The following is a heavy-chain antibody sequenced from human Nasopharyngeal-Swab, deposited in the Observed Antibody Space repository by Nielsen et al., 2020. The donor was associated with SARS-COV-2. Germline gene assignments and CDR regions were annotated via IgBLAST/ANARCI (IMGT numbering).Heavy chain of an antibody. Sequence: SETLSLTCTVSGGSISSYSWSWIRQPPGKGLEWIGSIYYSGSTNYNPSLKSRVTISVDTSKNQFSLKLSSVNAADTAVYYCARQLPGGSGSNWEYSFDYWGQGTLVTVSS. D-gene: IGHD3-10*01. CDR2: IYYSGST. J-gene: IGHJ4*02. V-gene: IGHV4-39*01. CDR3: ARQLPGGSGSNWEYSFDY. CDR1: GGSISSYS.